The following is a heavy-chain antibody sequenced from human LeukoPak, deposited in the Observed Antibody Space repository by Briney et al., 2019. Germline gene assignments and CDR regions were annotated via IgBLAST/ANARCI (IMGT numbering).Heavy chain of an antibody. V-gene: IGHV3-73*01. Sequence: GGSLRLSCAAPGFSFSDSNIHRVRQASGKGLEWVGRIRSKVNSYVTAYAASVTGRFAISRDDSKNTAYLQMDSLKIEDTAVYYCLASKTWGQGTLVTVSS. D-gene: IGHD1-26*01. CDR2: IRSKVNSYVT. CDR1: GFSFSDSN. J-gene: IGHJ4*02. CDR3: LASKT.